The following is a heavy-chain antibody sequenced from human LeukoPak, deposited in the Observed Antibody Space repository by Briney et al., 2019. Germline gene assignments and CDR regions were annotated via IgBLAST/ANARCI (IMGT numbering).Heavy chain of an antibody. D-gene: IGHD6-19*01. CDR3: ARESESSGWYDY. CDR1: GFMFHDYA. CDR2: ISGGGRST. J-gene: IGHJ4*03. V-gene: IGHV3-43*02. Sequence: PGGSVPLLCAAPGFMFHDYAIHWVGQAPGKGLEWVSLISGGGRSTFYADSMSGRFTISRDNSKNSLYLQMNSLRSDDTALYYCARESESSGWYDYWGRDTGHRV.